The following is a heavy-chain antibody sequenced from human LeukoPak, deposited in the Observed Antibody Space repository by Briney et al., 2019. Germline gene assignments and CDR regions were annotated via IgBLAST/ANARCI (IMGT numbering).Heavy chain of an antibody. V-gene: IGHV1-69*13. D-gene: IGHD3-10*01. Sequence: SVKVSCKTSGGTFGSFAIAWLRQAPGQGLEWMGGIIPIFATTNYAQEFQGRVSITADEFTSTVYMELTSLRSEDTAVYYCARDFEHYYGSGSYYNENAFDIWGQGTMVTVSS. J-gene: IGHJ3*02. CDR2: IIPIFATT. CDR3: ARDFEHYYGSGSYYNENAFDI. CDR1: GGTFGSFA.